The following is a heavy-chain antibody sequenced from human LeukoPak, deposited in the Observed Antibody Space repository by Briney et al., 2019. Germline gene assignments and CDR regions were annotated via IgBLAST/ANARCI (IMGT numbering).Heavy chain of an antibody. Sequence: PSETLSLTCSVSGDSISLSFYYWGWIRQPPGKALEWIGSVYYSGTTSYNPSLESRVTISVDTSKNQFSLKLSSVTAADTAVYYCAREAMGGYDQDFDYWGQGTLVTVSS. CDR1: GDSISLSFYY. V-gene: IGHV4-39*07. CDR2: VYYSGTT. D-gene: IGHD5-12*01. CDR3: AREAMGGYDQDFDY. J-gene: IGHJ4*02.